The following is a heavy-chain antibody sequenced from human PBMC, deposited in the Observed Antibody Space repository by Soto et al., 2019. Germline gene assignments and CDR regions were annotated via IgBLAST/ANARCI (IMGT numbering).Heavy chain of an antibody. CDR3: AKDYYCSGGSCGLDY. J-gene: IGHJ4*02. Sequence: QVQLVESGGGVVQPGRSLRLSCAASGFTFSSYGMHWVRQAPGKGLEWVAVISYDGSNKYYADSVKGRFTISRDNSKNTLYLQMNSPRAEDTAVYYCAKDYYCSGGSCGLDYWGQGTLVTVSS. V-gene: IGHV3-30*18. D-gene: IGHD2-15*01. CDR2: ISYDGSNK. CDR1: GFTFSSYG.